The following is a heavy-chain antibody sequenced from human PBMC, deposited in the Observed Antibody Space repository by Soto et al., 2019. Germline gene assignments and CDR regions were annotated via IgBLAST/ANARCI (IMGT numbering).Heavy chain of an antibody. V-gene: IGHV1-69*02. Sequence: SVKPSSTASRVTFSSYTISWVRQAPGQGLEWMGRIIPILGIANYAQKFQGRVTITADKSTSTAYMELSSLRSEDTAVYYCALTPYGDYGDYWGQGTLVTVSS. D-gene: IGHD4-17*01. J-gene: IGHJ4*02. CDR2: IIPILGIA. CDR3: ALTPYGDYGDY. CDR1: RVTFSSYT.